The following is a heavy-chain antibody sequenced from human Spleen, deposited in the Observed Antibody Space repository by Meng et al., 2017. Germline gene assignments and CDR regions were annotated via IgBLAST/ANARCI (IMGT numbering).Heavy chain of an antibody. V-gene: IGHV4-59*13. Sequence: SETLSLTCTVSGVSITSYYWSWVRQPPGKGLEWMGHLHYSESAKYNPSLKSRVTMSLDKSKNQLSLKLSSVTAADTAVYYCARLQGDGFFDYWGQGTLVTVSS. D-gene: IGHD3-16*01. CDR3: ARLQGDGFFDY. CDR2: LHYSESA. J-gene: IGHJ4*02. CDR1: GVSITSYY.